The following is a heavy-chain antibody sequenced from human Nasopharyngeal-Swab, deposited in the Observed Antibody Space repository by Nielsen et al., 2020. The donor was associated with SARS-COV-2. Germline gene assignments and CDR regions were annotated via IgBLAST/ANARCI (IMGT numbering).Heavy chain of an antibody. J-gene: IGHJ6*02. CDR2: ISDGGGST. V-gene: IGHV3-23*01. CDR3: TKVLAAAVAYYYGMDV. CDR1: GFTFSGYA. D-gene: IGHD6-13*01. Sequence: GESLKISCAASGFTFSGYAMSWVRQAPGKGLEWVSGISDGGGSTSYADSAKGRFTISRDNSKKTLYLQMNSLTAEDTAVYYCTKVLAAAVAYYYGMDVWGQGTTVTVSS.